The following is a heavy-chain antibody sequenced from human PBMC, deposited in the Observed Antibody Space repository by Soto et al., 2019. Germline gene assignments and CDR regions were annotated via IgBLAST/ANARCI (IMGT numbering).Heavy chain of an antibody. D-gene: IGHD2-15*01. V-gene: IGHV1-69*12. CDR1: GGSFKDFA. CDR3: ARDKMPSLVVETPHLFES. J-gene: IGHJ1*01. CDR2: IVPVYGTT. Sequence: QVQLVQSGAEVKKPGSSVKVSCRTSGGSFKDFAISWVQQAPGQGLKWMGGIVPVYGTTKYAQGFQGRVTITADESTSTAHLVLRSLRSDDTALYFCARDKMPSLVVETPHLFESWGQGTLVTVSS.